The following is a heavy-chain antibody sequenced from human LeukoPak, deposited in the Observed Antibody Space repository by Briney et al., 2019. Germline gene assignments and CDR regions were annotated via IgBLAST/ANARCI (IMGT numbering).Heavy chain of an antibody. CDR3: ARVLYDFWSGLHYFDY. J-gene: IGHJ4*02. V-gene: IGHV3-7*01. CDR2: IKQDGSEK. CDR1: AFTSSSYW. Sequence: PGGSLRLSCAASAFTSSSYWMSWVRQAPGKGLEWVADIKQDGSEKYYVDSVKGRFTISRDNAKNSLYLQMNSLRAEDTAVYYCARVLYDFWSGLHYFDYWGQGTLVTVSP. D-gene: IGHD3-3*01.